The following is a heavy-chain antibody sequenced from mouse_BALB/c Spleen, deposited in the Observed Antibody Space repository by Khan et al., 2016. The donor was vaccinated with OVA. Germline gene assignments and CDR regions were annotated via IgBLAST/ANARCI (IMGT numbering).Heavy chain of an antibody. Sequence: VQLKESGAELVRPGALVKLSCKASGFTIKDYYIHWVKQRPEQGLEWIGGIDPENGNTIYDPKFQGKASITADTSSNTAYLQRSSLTSEDTAVYYCTRDGYSPWFAYWGQGTLVTVSA. CDR1: GFTIKDYY. CDR3: TRDGYSPWFAY. D-gene: IGHD2-3*01. J-gene: IGHJ3*01. CDR2: IDPENGNT. V-gene: IGHV14-1*02.